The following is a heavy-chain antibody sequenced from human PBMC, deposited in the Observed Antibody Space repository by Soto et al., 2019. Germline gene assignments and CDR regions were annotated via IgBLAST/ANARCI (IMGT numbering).Heavy chain of an antibody. CDR3: VSQRTTVPTQAYFDY. CDR1: GGCVTNSSYD. Sequence: SETLSLTCTVSGGCVTNSSYDWGWIRQSPGKGLEWIGRVYYRGPLSPKSSVKRRATTSVDTAKNRFSRSLNSVTASDTAVDFCVSQRTTVPTQAYFDYWGPGALVTVSS. CDR2: VYYRGPL. D-gene: IGHD4-17*01. V-gene: IGHV4-39*01. J-gene: IGHJ4*02.